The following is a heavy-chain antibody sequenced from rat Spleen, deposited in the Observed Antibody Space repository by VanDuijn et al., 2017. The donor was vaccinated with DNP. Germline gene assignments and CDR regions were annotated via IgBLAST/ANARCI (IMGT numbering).Heavy chain of an antibody. Sequence: EVQLVESGGGLVQPGRSLKLSCAASGFSFSDYYMAWVRQAPTKGLEWVATIGYDGNSTYYGDSVKGRFTISRDNAKNTLFLQMDSLRSEDTATYYCATSGYGYDGYPFAYWGQGTLVTVSS. CDR3: ATSGYGYDGYPFAY. CDR2: IGYDGNST. J-gene: IGHJ3*01. CDR1: GFSFSDYY. V-gene: IGHV5-7*01. D-gene: IGHD1-12*03.